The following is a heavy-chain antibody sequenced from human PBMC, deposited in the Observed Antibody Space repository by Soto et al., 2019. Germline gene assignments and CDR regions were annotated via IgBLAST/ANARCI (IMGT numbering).Heavy chain of an antibody. CDR2: ISCCGGSM. V-gene: IGHV3-23*01. Sequence: EVHLLESGGGVVQPGGSLRLSCVASGFNFKKFAMAWVRQAPGEGLEWVAGISCCGGSMSYADSVKGRFSTARDDSKNTLSLQMNSLRVEDTAQYYCAKADGEQWLIPHLDNWGQGTLVTVS. J-gene: IGHJ4*02. D-gene: IGHD6-19*01. CDR1: GFNFKKFA. CDR3: AKADGEQWLIPHLDN.